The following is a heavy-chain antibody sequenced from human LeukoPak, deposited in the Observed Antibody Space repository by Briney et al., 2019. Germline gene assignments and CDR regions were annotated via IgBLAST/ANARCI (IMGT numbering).Heavy chain of an antibody. Sequence: ASVKVSCKASGYTFTGYYMHWVRQAPGQGLEWMGWINPNSGGTNYAQKFQGRVTMTRDTSISTAHMELSRLRSDDTAVYYCARGKKQWLYDPSVRGGKSYYFDYWGQGTLVTVSS. CDR2: INPNSGGT. V-gene: IGHV1-2*02. J-gene: IGHJ4*02. CDR1: GYTFTGYY. D-gene: IGHD6-19*01. CDR3: ARGKKQWLYDPSVRGGKSYYFDY.